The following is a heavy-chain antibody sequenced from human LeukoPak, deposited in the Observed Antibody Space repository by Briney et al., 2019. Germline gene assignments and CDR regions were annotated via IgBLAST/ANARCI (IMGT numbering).Heavy chain of an antibody. CDR3: ARARRYCDGDCSSGVYWYFDL. V-gene: IGHV1-69*06. Sequence: ASVKVSCKASGDTFSSYAISWVRQAPGQGLEWMGGINPIFGTANYAQKFQGRVTITADKSTSTVYMELSSLRSEDTAVYYCARARRYCDGDCSSGVYWYFDLWGRGTLVTVSS. J-gene: IGHJ2*01. D-gene: IGHD2-21*02. CDR1: GDTFSSYA. CDR2: INPIFGTA.